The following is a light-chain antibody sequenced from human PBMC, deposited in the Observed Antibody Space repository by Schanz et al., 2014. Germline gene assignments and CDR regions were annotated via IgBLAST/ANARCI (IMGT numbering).Light chain of an antibody. J-gene: IGLJ2*01. CDR2: DVT. V-gene: IGLV2-14*01. CDR3: SSYTSSINVV. Sequence: QSALTQPASVSGSPGQSITISCTGTSSDVGGYNYVSWYQQHPDNAPKLMIYDVTNRPSGVSNRFSGSKSANTASLTISGLQAEDEADYYCSSYTSSINVVFGGGTKLTVL. CDR1: SSDVGGYNY.